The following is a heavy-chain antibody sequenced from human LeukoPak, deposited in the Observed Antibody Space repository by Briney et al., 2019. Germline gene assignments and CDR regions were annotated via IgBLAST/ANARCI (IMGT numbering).Heavy chain of an antibody. Sequence: SETLPLTCTVSGGSISSYYWSWIRQPPGKGLEWIGYIYYSGSTNYNPSLKSRVTISVDTSKNQFSLKLSSVTAADTAVYYCGRFLTGCFNPWAREPWSPSPQ. D-gene: IGHD1-14*01. CDR3: GRFLTGCFNP. J-gene: IGHJ5*02. CDR1: GGSISSYY. CDR2: IYYSGST. V-gene: IGHV4-59*12.